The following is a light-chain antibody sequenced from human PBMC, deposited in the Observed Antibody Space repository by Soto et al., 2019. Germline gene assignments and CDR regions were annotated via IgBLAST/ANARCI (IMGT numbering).Light chain of an antibody. CDR3: QQRSNWPIFT. Sequence: EIVLTQSPATLSLSPGERATLSCRASQSVSSYVAWYQQKPGQAPRLLIYDASNRATGIPARFSGSGSGTDFTLTISSLEPEDCAVYYCQQRSNWPIFTFGPGTKVDIK. CDR2: DAS. CDR1: QSVSSY. J-gene: IGKJ3*01. V-gene: IGKV3-11*01.